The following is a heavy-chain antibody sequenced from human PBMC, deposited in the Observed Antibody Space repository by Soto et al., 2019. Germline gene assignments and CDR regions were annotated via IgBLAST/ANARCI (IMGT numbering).Heavy chain of an antibody. D-gene: IGHD6-19*01. V-gene: IGHV4-30-2*01. J-gene: IGHJ3*02. CDR3: ARGGAGSRHPDDAFDI. CDR2: IYHSGST. CDR1: GGSISSGGYS. Sequence: SETLSLTCTVSGGSISSGGYSWSWIRQPPGKGMEWIGYIYHSGSTYYNPSLKSRVTISVDRSKNQFSLTLSSVTTADTAVYYXARGGAGSRHPDDAFDIWGQGTMVTVSS.